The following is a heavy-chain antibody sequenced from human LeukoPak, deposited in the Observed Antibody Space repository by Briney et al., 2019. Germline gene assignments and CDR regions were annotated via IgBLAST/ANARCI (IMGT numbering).Heavy chain of an antibody. J-gene: IGHJ4*02. CDR2: ISYSGTT. D-gene: IGHD5-12*01. CDR3: ARHSSGYDPYFDY. CDR1: GASISSYY. Sequence: SETLSLTCTVSGASISSYYWSWIRQPPGKGLEWIGYISYSGTTNYSPSLKSRVTISAVTSRNHFSLKLSSVTAADTAMYYCARHSSGYDPYFDYWGQGTLVTVSS. V-gene: IGHV4-59*08.